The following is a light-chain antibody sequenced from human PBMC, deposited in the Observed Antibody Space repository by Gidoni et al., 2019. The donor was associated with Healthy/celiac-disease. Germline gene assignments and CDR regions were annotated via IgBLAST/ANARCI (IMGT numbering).Light chain of an antibody. CDR3: QQYNNWPLWT. CDR2: GAS. V-gene: IGKV3-15*01. Sequence: VMTQSPATLSVSPGERATLSCRASQSVSSNLAWYQQKPGQAPRLLIYGASTRATGIPARFSGSGSGTEFTLTISSLQSEDFAVYYCQQYNNWPLWTFGQXTKVEIK. CDR1: QSVSSN. J-gene: IGKJ1*01.